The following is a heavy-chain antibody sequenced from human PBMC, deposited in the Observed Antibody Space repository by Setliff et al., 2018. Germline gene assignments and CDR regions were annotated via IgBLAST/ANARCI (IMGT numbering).Heavy chain of an antibody. Sequence: ASVKVSCKASGYTFTSYDINWVRQATGQGLEWMGWMNPTSGNTGYAQKFQGRVTMTRDTSISTAYMELSSLRSDDTAVYYCATVSSNWYDGLNRKGPLYYFYMGVWGEGTTVTVSS. V-gene: IGHV1-8*01. CDR2: MNPTSGNT. CDR1: GYTFTSYD. J-gene: IGHJ6*03. CDR3: ATVSSNWYDGLNRKGPLYYFYMGV. D-gene: IGHD6-13*01.